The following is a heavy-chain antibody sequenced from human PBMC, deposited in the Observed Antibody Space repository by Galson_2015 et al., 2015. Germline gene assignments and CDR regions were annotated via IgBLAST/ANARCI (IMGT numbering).Heavy chain of an antibody. V-gene: IGHV5-51*01. Sequence: QSGAEVKKPGESLKISCKGSGYSFTSYWIGWVRQMPGKGLEWMGIIYPGDSDTRYSPSFQGQVTISADKSISTAYLQWSSLKASDTAMYYCARHPTPNYYDSSGYSPYFDYWGQGTLVTVSS. J-gene: IGHJ4*02. CDR2: IYPGDSDT. CDR3: ARHPTPNYYDSSGYSPYFDY. CDR1: GYSFTSYW. D-gene: IGHD3-22*01.